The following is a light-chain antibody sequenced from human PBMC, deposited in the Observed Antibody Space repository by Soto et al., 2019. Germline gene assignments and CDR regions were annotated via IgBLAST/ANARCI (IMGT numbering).Light chain of an antibody. CDR3: SSYTSSTTLL. CDR1: SSDVGGYNY. V-gene: IGLV2-14*01. CDR2: DVS. J-gene: IGLJ1*01. Sequence: QSVLTQPASVSGSPGQSITISCAGTSSDVGGYNYVSWYQQDSGKAPKLIIYDVSDRPSGVSNRFSGSKSGNTASLTISGLKAEDEADYYCSSYTSSTTLLFGTGTQLTVL.